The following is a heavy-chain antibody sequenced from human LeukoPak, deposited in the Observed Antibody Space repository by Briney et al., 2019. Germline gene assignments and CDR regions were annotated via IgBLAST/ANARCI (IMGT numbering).Heavy chain of an antibody. CDR3: ARDFVVRGGRPIDY. V-gene: IGHV3-21*01. Sequence: PGGSLRLSCAASGFTFSSYSMNWVRQAPGKGLEWVSSISSSSSYIYYADSVKGRFTISRDNAKNSLYLQMNSLRAEDTAVYYCARDFVVRGGRPIDYWGQGTLVTVSS. CDR2: ISSSSSYI. CDR1: GFTFSSYS. J-gene: IGHJ4*02. D-gene: IGHD3-10*01.